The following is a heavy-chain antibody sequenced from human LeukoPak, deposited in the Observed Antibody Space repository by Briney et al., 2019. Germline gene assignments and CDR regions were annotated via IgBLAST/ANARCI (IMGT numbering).Heavy chain of an antibody. CDR3: ARDPRGYSFGYFDL. CDR1: GFTFSSYD. CDR2: IGTAGDT. D-gene: IGHD5-18*01. Sequence: PGGSLRLSCAASGFTFSSYDMHWVRQATGKGLEWVSAIGTAGDTYYPGSVKGRFTISRENAKNSLYLQMNSLRAGDTAVYYCARDPRGYSFGYFDLRGRGTLVTVSS. V-gene: IGHV3-13*01. J-gene: IGHJ2*01.